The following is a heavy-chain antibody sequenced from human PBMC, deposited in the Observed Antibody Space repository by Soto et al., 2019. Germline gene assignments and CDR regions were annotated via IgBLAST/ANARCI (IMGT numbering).Heavy chain of an antibody. CDR3: ARGSTVTYNWFDP. CDR1: GGSFSGYY. V-gene: IGHV4-34*01. Sequence: QVQLQQWGAGLLKPSETLSLTCAVYGGSFSGYYWSWIRQPPGKGLEWIGEINHSGSTNYNPSLKGRVTISVDTSKNPFSLKLSSVTAAATAVYYCARGSTVTYNWFDPWGQGTLVTVSS. D-gene: IGHD4-17*01. CDR2: INHSGST. J-gene: IGHJ5*02.